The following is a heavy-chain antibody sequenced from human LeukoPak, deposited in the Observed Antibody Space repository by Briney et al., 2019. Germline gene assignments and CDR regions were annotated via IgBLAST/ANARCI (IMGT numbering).Heavy chain of an antibody. J-gene: IGHJ4*02. V-gene: IGHV4-4*09. Sequence: SETLSLTCTVSGVSLNTYYASWIRQAPGKGLEFIGFIYNGGNTNYNPSLKSRATISVDTSNNQFSLRLTSVTAADTAMYYCAAGPWELDFWGQGTLVTVSS. CDR3: AAGPWELDF. CDR2: IYNGGNT. CDR1: GVSLNTYY. D-gene: IGHD1-26*01.